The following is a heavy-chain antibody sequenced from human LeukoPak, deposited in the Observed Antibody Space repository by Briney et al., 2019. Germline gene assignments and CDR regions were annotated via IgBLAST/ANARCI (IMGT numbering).Heavy chain of an antibody. CDR3: ARDMSYYGSGEYDY. V-gene: IGHV3-21*04. J-gene: IGHJ4*02. CDR1: GFTFSSYS. D-gene: IGHD3-10*01. Sequence: GGSLRLSCAASGFTFSSYSMNWVRQAPGKGLEWVSSISSSSSYIYYADSVKGRFTISRDNAKNSLYLQMNSLRAEDTAVYYCARDMSYYGSGEYDYWGQGTLVTVSS. CDR2: ISSSSSYI.